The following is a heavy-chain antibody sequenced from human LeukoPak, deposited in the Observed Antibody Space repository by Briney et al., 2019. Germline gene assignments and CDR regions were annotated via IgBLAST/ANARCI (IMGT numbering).Heavy chain of an antibody. Sequence: GGSLRLSCAASGLTFSDYAMRWFRQAPGKGLEWVSGITSGFTPHYADSVKGRFTISRDNSKNTFHLQLNSLRAEDTAVYYCAKDYSDSRVADVFFEYWGQGTLVTVSS. D-gene: IGHD2-15*01. J-gene: IGHJ4*02. CDR1: GLTFSDYA. V-gene: IGHV3-23*01. CDR3: AKDYSDSRVADVFFEY. CDR2: ITSGFTP.